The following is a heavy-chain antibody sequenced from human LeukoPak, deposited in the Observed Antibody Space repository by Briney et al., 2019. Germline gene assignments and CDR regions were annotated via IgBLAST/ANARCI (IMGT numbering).Heavy chain of an antibody. CDR2: INPNSGGT. Sequence: GASVKVSCKASGYTFTGYYMHWVRQAPGQGLEWMGWINPNSGGTNYAQKFQDRVTMTRDTSISTVYMELRRLRYDDTAAYYCARGPLEYCSGGTCYSGRNWFDPWGQGTLVTVSS. V-gene: IGHV1-2*02. CDR1: GYTFTGYY. CDR3: ARGPLEYCSGGTCYSGRNWFDP. D-gene: IGHD2-15*01. J-gene: IGHJ5*02.